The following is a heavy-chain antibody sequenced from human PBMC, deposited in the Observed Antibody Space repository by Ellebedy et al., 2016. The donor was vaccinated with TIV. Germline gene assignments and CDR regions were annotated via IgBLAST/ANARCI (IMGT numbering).Heavy chain of an antibody. D-gene: IGHD3-22*01. CDR3: AKDRFPYYDSSGTTGYFDC. J-gene: IGHJ4*02. CDR2: TNPDRGDT. V-gene: IGHV1-2*02. CDR1: GYSFTGYY. Sequence: AASVKVSCKASGYSFTGYYIHWVRQAPGQGLEWMGWTNPDRGDTKYPQSFQVRVSITRDTSSSTAYMELSGLTSDDTAIYYCAKDRFPYYDSSGTTGYFDCWGQGTLVTVSS.